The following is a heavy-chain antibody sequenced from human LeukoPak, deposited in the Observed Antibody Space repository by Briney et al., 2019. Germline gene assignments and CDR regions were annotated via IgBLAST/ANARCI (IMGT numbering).Heavy chain of an antibody. CDR3: ARERYSSGWYPDY. CDR1: GFTVSSYY. J-gene: IGHJ4*02. CDR2: IYCDGST. D-gene: IGHD6-19*01. Sequence: GGSLRLSCAASGFTVSSYYMSWVRQAPGKGLEWVSVIYCDGSTYYADSVKGRFTISRDNSKNTLYLQMNSLRAEDTAVYYCARERYSSGWYPDYWGQGTLVTVSP. V-gene: IGHV3-53*01.